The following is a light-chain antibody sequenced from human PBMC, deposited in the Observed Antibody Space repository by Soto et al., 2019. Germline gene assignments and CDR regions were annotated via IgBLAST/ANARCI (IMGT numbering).Light chain of an antibody. Sequence: IQMTQSPSSLSASVGDRVTMTCRASQGIRKDLAWYQQKPGKAPKLLIYATSSLQSGVPSRFSGSGSGRDFTLTISSLQPEDFATYYCLQDYNYPRTFGQGTKVDIK. J-gene: IGKJ1*01. CDR2: ATS. CDR3: LQDYNYPRT. V-gene: IGKV1-6*02. CDR1: QGIRKD.